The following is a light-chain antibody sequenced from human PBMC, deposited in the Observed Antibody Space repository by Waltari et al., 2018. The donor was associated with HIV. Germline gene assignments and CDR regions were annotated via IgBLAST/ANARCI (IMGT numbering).Light chain of an antibody. CDR1: QSVSSTS. CDR2: SAS. J-gene: IGKJ1*01. CDR3: QRYGRSRT. V-gene: IGKV3-20*01. Sequence: IVLTQSPGTLSLSPGEKATLSCRASQSVSSTSLAWYQQKPGKSPRLLIYSASTRANGIPDRFSGSGSGTDFSLTISRLEPEDFAVYYCQRYGRSRTFGQGTKVEIK.